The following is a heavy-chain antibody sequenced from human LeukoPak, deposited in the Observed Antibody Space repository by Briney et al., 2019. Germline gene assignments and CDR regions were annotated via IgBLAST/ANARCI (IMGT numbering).Heavy chain of an antibody. D-gene: IGHD3-9*01. CDR2: IIPTFGTA. J-gene: IGHJ4*02. Sequence: SAMVSCKASGGTFSSYAISWGRHAPGQRLEWMGGIIPTFGTATYAQTFQHRVTIIAAESTSTAYMELSSLRSEDTAVYYCARDAPGRDILTGYLDYWGQGTLVTVSS. V-gene: IGHV1-69*01. CDR1: GGTFSSYA. CDR3: ARDAPGRDILTGYLDY.